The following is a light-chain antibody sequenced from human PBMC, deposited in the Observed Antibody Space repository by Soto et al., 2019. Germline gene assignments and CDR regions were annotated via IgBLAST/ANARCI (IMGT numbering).Light chain of an antibody. CDR3: QKYSSVPV. CDR1: QGISNY. V-gene: IGKV1-27*01. CDR2: GAS. Sequence: DIQMTQSPTSLSASVGDRVTITCRASQGISNYVAWYQQIPGNAPTLLIYGASTLQSGVPSRFSGSGSGTDITLTINGLPADDVATYSGQKYSSVPVFGRGTKVEIK. J-gene: IGKJ3*01.